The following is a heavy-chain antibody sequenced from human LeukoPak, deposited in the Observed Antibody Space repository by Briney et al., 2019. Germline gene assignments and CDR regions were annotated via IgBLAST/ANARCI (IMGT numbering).Heavy chain of an antibody. Sequence: SETLSLTCTISGGSISSSYWSWIREPAGKGLEWVGRIHTSGSTKYNPSLKSRVTMSVDTSKNQFSLKLSYVTAADTAVYYCARDDVPMNAFDIWGQGTMVTVSS. V-gene: IGHV4-4*07. D-gene: IGHD3-22*01. CDR2: IHTSGST. J-gene: IGHJ3*02. CDR1: GGSISSSY. CDR3: ARDDVPMNAFDI.